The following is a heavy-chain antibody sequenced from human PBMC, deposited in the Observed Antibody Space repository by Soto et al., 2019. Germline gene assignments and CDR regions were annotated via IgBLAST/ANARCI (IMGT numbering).Heavy chain of an antibody. Sequence: QITLEESGPTLVKPTQTLTVTCTFSGFSLSTSGVAVGWVRQPPEKALEWLALIFWDDDKRYSPSLKGRLTITRDTSKNHVVLTMANMDPVDTATYYCARLLYGSGSYQFDYWGQGTLVTVSS. CDR2: IFWDDDK. D-gene: IGHD3-10*01. CDR3: ARLLYGSGSYQFDY. CDR1: GFSLSTSGVA. V-gene: IGHV2-5*02. J-gene: IGHJ4*02.